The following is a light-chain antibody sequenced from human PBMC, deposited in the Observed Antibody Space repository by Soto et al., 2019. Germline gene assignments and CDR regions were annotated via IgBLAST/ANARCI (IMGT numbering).Light chain of an antibody. J-gene: IGKJ1*01. CDR1: QSVSSD. CDR3: QQYNNWPHT. V-gene: IGKV3-15*01. CDR2: GAS. Sequence: EIVMTQSPATMSVSPGERATLSCRASQSVSSDLAWYHQKPGQAPRLLIYGASTMATGMPGRFSGSGSGTEFTLTISSLQSEDFAIYYCQQYNNWPHTFGQGTKVEIK.